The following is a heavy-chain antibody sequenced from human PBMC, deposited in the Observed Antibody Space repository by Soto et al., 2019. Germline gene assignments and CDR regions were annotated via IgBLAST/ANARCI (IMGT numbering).Heavy chain of an antibody. CDR2: IYSGGST. Sequence: EVQLVESGGGLIQPGGSLRLSCAASGFTVSSNYMSWVRQAPGKGLEWVSVIYSGGSTYYVDSVKGRFTISRDNSKNTLYLQMNSLRAEDTAVYYCARDRVESGYPEYFQHWVQGTLVTVSS. J-gene: IGHJ1*01. V-gene: IGHV3-53*01. CDR3: ARDRVESGYPEYFQH. CDR1: GFTVSSNY. D-gene: IGHD3-22*01.